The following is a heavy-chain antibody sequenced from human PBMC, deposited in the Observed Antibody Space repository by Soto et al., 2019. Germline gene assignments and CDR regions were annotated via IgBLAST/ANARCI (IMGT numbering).Heavy chain of an antibody. CDR1: GGSISSGDYY. Sequence: SETLSLTCTVSGGSISSGDYYWSWIRQPPGKGLEWIGYIYYSGSTYYNPSLKSRVTISVDTSKNQFSLKLSSVTAADTAVYYCARDRRVAAAGLFEYRGQGTLVIVSS. D-gene: IGHD6-13*01. CDR3: ARDRRVAAAGLFEY. J-gene: IGHJ4*02. CDR2: IYYSGST. V-gene: IGHV4-30-4*01.